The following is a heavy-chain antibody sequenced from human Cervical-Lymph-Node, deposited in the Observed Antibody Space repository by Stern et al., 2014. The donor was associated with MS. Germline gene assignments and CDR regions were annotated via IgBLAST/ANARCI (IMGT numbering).Heavy chain of an antibody. J-gene: IGHJ6*02. V-gene: IGHV1-2*02. CDR3: ARSFNWNDVEDYHYGMDV. D-gene: IGHD1-20*01. CDR1: GYTFTGYY. CDR2: INPKNGGS. Sequence: QVQLVQSGAEVKKPGASVKVSCRASGYTFTGYYMPWGRQAPGQGLEWMGRINPKNGGSKYAQKFQGRVTMTRDTAISTAYMELSSLRSDDTAVYYCARSFNWNDVEDYHYGMDVWGQGTTVTVSS.